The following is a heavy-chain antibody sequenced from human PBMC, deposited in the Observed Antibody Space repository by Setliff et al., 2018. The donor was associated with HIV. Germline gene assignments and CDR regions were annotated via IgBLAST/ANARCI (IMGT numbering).Heavy chain of an antibody. V-gene: IGHV1-69*13. CDR2: IIPIFNTA. D-gene: IGHD5-12*01. CDR3: ARDQATGYEKVLFSWIDP. CDR1: GGTFSLYA. J-gene: IGHJ5*02. Sequence: SVKVSCKASGGTFSLYAINWVRQAPGQGLEWMGGIIPIFNTANYAQKFQGRVTITADGSTSTAYMELSSLRFEDTATYYCARDQATGYEKVLFSWIDPWGQGTLVTVSS.